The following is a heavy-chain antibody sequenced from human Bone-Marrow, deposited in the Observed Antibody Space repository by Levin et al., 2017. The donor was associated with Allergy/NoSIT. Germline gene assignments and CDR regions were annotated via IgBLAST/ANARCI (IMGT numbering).Heavy chain of an antibody. V-gene: IGHV3-74*01. D-gene: IGHD3-3*01. CDR1: GFTFSSYW. CDR2: INSDGSST. CDR3: ARVGYDFWSGYYTPYYYGMDV. Sequence: GGSLRLSCAASGFTFSSYWMHWVRQAPGKGLVWVSRINSDGSSTSYADSVKGRFTISRDNAKNTLYLQMNSLRAEDTAVYYCARVGYDFWSGYYTPYYYGMDVWGQGTTVTVSS. J-gene: IGHJ6*02.